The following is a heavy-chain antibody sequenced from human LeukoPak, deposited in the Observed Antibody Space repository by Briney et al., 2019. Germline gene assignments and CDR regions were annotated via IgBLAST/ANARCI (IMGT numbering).Heavy chain of an antibody. Sequence: SETLSLTCAVYGGSFSGYYWSWIRQPPGKGLEWIGEINHSGSTNYNPSPKSRVTISVDTSKNQFSLKLSSVTAADTAVYYCARLNYYGSGSYYTRIPRRRWLDPWGQGTLVTVSS. V-gene: IGHV4-34*01. CDR1: GGSFSGYY. CDR2: INHSGST. J-gene: IGHJ5*02. D-gene: IGHD3-10*01. CDR3: ARLNYYGSGSYYTRIPRRRWLDP.